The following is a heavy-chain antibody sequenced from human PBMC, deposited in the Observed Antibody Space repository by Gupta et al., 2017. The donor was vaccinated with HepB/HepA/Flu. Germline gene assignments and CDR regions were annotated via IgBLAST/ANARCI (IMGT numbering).Heavy chain of an antibody. CDR1: GFTFSAYW. CDR2: INSEGNTA. Sequence: EMQLVESGGGLVQPGESLRLSCAASGFTFSAYWMHWVRQVPGKGLVWVSLINSEGNTATYADSVKGRFTISRDNAKNTLYLQMSSLRVEDTAIYYCANFGRELSFWGQGTLVTVSS. V-gene: IGHV3-74*01. CDR3: ANFGRELSF. D-gene: IGHD1-7*01. J-gene: IGHJ4*02.